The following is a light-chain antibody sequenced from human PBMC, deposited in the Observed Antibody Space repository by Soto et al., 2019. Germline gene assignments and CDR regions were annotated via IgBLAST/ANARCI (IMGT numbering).Light chain of an antibody. V-gene: IGKV2-28*01. CDR1: QSLLHRNGYNY. Sequence: DIVVTQSPLSLSVTPGEPASISCRCSQSLLHRNGYNYLDWYLQKPGQSPQLLISLGSNRASGVPDRLSGSGSGTDFTLNITRVEAGDVGVYYCMQALQTSFTFGPGTRVDI. CDR2: LGS. CDR3: MQALQTSFT. J-gene: IGKJ3*01.